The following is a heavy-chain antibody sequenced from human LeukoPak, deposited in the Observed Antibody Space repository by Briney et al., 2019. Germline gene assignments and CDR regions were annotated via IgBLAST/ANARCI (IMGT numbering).Heavy chain of an antibody. CDR1: GFAFSIAC. CDR3: ASRSDTPPGDTAMVTGDSGNYYFDY. CDR2: INHSGST. V-gene: IGHV4-34*01. D-gene: IGHD5-18*01. J-gene: IGHJ4*02. Sequence: GSLRLSCAASGFAFSIACMSWVRQAPGKGLEWIGEINHSGSTNYNPSLKSRVTISVDTSKNQLSPKLSSVTAADTAVYYCASRSDTPPGDTAMVTGDSGNYYFDYWGQGTLVTVSS.